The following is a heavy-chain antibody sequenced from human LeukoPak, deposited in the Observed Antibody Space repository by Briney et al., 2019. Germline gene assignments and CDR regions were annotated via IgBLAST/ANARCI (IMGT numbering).Heavy chain of an antibody. V-gene: IGHV3-15*01. J-gene: IGHJ4*02. CDR1: GFTFSNAW. D-gene: IGHD3-22*01. Sequence: GGSLRLSCAASGFTFSNAWMSWVRQAPGKGLEWVGRIKSKTDGGTTDYAAPVKGRFTISRDDSKNTLYLQMNSLKTEDTAVYYCTTAEYYYDSSGYYLVDYWGQGTLVTVSS. CDR3: TTAEYYYDSSGYYLVDY. CDR2: IKSKTDGGTT.